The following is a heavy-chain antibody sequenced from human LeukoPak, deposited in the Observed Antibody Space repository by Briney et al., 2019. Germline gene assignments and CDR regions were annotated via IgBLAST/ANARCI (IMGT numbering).Heavy chain of an antibody. CDR1: GYTFTGYY. J-gene: IGHJ5*02. CDR2: INPNSGGT. D-gene: IGHD6-19*01. Sequence: ASVKVSCKASGYTFTGYYKHWVRQAPGQGLEWMGWINPNSGGTNYAQKFQGRVTMTRDTSISTAYMELSRLRSDDTAVYYCARVYRAVAGTSVDPWGQGTLVTVSS. V-gene: IGHV1-2*02. CDR3: ARVYRAVAGTSVDP.